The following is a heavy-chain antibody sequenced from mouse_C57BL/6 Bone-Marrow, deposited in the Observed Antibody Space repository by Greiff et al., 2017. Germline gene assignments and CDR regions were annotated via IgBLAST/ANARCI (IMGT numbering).Heavy chain of an antibody. CDR1: GFTFSDAW. V-gene: IGHV6-6*01. CDR2: IRNKANNHAT. D-gene: IGHD2-3*01. CDR3: THDGYYPYAMDY. Sequence: EVKVVESGGGLVQPGGSMKLSCAVSGFTFSDAWMDWVRQSPEKGLEWVAEIRNKANNHATYYAESVKGRFTISRDDSKSSVYLQMNSLRAEDTGIYYCTHDGYYPYAMDYWGQGTSVTVSS. J-gene: IGHJ4*01.